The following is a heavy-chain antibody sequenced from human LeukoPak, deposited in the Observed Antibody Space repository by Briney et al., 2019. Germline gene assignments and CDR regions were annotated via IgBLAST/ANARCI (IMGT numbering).Heavy chain of an antibody. J-gene: IGHJ4*02. CDR2: IYYSGST. V-gene: IGHV4-39*01. D-gene: IGHD1-14*01. CDR1: GGSISSSSYY. CDR3: GTHVNDY. Sequence: SETLSLTCTVSGGSISSSSYYWGWIRQPPGKGLEWIGSIYYSGSTYYNPSLKSRVTISVDTSKNQFSLKLSSLTAADTAVYYCGTHVNDYWGQGTLVTVSS.